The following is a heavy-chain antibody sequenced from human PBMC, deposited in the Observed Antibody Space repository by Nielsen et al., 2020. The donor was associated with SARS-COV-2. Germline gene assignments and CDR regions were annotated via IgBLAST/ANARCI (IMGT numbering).Heavy chain of an antibody. Sequence: WIRQPPGKGLEWIAYIYYSGSTYYNPSLESRVTISLDTSKNQFSMKLTSVIAADTAVYYCARMPYCSDGSCYSGRAGYYMDVWGKGTRVTVSS. D-gene: IGHD2-15*01. V-gene: IGHV4-31*02. J-gene: IGHJ6*03. CDR3: ARMPYCSDGSCYSGRAGYYMDV. CDR2: IYYSGST.